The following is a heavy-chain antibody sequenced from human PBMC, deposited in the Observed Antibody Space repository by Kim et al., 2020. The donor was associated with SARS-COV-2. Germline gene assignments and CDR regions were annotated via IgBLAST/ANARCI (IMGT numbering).Heavy chain of an antibody. CDR2: VRTSGNT. Sequence: GGSLRLSCAASGFTLSTYSMSWVRQAPGKGLQWGATVRTSGNTYYTDSVKGRFTISRDTSKNTLSLQMNRLRAEDTAVYYCVKETGRCLTKYFDEWGKG. CDR3: VKETGRCLTKYFDE. J-gene: IGHJ4*02. D-gene: IGHD1-26*01. CDR1: GFTLSTYS. V-gene: IGHV3-23*01.